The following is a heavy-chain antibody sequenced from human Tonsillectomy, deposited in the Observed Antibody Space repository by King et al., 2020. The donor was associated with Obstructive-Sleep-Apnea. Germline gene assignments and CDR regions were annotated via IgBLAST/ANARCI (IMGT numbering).Heavy chain of an antibody. CDR3: ARTAVTMIRGVIITEDYYYYYGMDV. CDR2: IDYSGRT. J-gene: IGHJ6*02. V-gene: IGHV4-31*03. D-gene: IGHD3-10*01. CDR1: GGSISSGDYY. Sequence: QLQESGPGVVKPSQTLSLTCIVSGGSISSGDYYWSWIRQHPGKGLEWVGYIDYSGRTYYNPALNSRVTLSVDTSKNQFSLKLRSVCAADTAVYYCARTAVTMIRGVIITEDYYYYYGMDVWGQGTTVTVSS.